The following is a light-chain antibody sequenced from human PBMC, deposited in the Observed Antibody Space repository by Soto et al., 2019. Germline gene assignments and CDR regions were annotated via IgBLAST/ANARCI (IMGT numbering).Light chain of an antibody. CDR2: DAS. J-gene: IGKJ4*01. CDR1: QSVSSY. Sequence: EIVLTQSPATLSMSPGERVTLSCWASQSVSSYLAWYQQKPGQAPRLLIYDASNRDSGVPDRIIGSGSGTHFTLIINRLEPEDSATYYCQHSSNWPLTYGRGTKVEI. CDR3: QHSSNWPLT. V-gene: IGKV3-11*01.